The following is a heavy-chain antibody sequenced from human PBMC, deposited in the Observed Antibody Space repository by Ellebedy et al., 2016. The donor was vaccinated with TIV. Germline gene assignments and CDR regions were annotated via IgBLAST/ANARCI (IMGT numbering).Heavy chain of an antibody. CDR2: VRHGDNAE. CDR3: ARRGSYGDYAVQVNTWFDP. J-gene: IGHJ5*02. CDR1: GFSFRSYW. D-gene: IGHD4-17*01. Sequence: PGGSLRLSCTASGFSFRSYWMSWVRQAPGKGLEWVASVRHGDNAEYYRDSVKGRFTISRDDAKLSLYLQMNDLRAEDTAVYYCARRGSYGDYAVQVNTWFDPWGQGTLVIVSS. V-gene: IGHV3-7*01.